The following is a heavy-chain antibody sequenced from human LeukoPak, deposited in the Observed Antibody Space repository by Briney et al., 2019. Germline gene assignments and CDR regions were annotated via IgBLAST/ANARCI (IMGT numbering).Heavy chain of an antibody. Sequence: SETLSLTCTVSGGSISSGSYYWSWVRQPAGKGLEWIGRIYTSGSTNYNPSLKSRVTISVDTSKNQFSLKLSSVTAADTAVYYCARDAYSRSYWADYWGQGTLVTVSS. CDR2: IYTSGST. CDR1: GGSISSGSYY. D-gene: IGHD1-26*01. V-gene: IGHV4-61*02. J-gene: IGHJ4*02. CDR3: ARDAYSRSYWADY.